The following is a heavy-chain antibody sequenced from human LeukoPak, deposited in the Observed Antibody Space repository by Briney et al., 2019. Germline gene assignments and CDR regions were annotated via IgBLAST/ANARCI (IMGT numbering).Heavy chain of an antibody. V-gene: IGHV4-4*02. CDR3: ARGPYYFDSSGAFDI. D-gene: IGHD3-22*01. CDR1: GGSISSDKW. Sequence: RPSETLSLTCAVSGGSISSDKWWSWLRQPPGKGLEWIGEIYHSGSTHYNPSLKSRVTISVDTSKNQFSLKLSSVTAADSAVFYCARGPYYFDSSGAFDIWGQGTMVTVSS. CDR2: IYHSGST. J-gene: IGHJ3*02.